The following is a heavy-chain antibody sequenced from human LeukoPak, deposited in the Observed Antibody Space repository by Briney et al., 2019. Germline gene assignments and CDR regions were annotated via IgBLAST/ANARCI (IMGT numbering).Heavy chain of an antibody. CDR2: ISYDGSNK. Sequence: GGSLRLSCAASGFTFSSYAMHWVRQAPGKGLEWVAVISYDGSNKYYADSVKGRFTISRDNSKNTLYLQMNSLRAEDTAVYYCSGDYVWGSYRYADYWGQGTLVTVSS. CDR1: GFTFSSYA. CDR3: SGDYVWGSYRYADY. V-gene: IGHV3-30*03. D-gene: IGHD3-16*02. J-gene: IGHJ4*02.